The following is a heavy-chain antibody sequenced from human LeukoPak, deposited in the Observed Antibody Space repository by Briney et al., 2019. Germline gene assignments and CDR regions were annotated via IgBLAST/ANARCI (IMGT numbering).Heavy chain of an antibody. V-gene: IGHV4-34*01. CDR1: GGSFSGYF. CDR3: VRDRDGSHDY. D-gene: IGHD1-26*01. J-gene: IGHJ4*02. Sequence: PSETLSLTYAVYGGSFSGYFWTWIRQPPGKGLEWIGEINHSGSTNYSPSLKSRVTMSLDTSKNQFSLKLNSVTAADTAVYYCVRDRDGSHDYWGQGTQVTVSS. CDR2: INHSGST.